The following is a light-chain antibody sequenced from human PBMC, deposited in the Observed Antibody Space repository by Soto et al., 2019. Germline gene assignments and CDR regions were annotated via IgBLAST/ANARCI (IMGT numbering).Light chain of an antibody. CDR1: QNVSTR. Sequence: DIQMTQSPSSLSASVGDRVTIICRASQNVSTRLAWYQQKPGKAPKVLIYDASSWAGGVPSRFTGSGSGTEFTLTINSLQPDDFATYYCQQYSVYWTFGQGTKVEIK. J-gene: IGKJ1*01. CDR2: DAS. CDR3: QQYSVYWT. V-gene: IGKV1-5*02.